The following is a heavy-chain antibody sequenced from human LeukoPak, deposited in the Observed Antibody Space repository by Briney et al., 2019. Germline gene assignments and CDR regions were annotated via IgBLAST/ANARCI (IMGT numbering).Heavy chain of an antibody. CDR2: IYTSGST. J-gene: IGHJ6*03. V-gene: IGHV4-61*02. D-gene: IGHD5-18*01. CDR3: ARVGYSYGPPLYYYYYMDV. Sequence: SETLSLTCTVSGDSISSGSYYWSWIRQPAWKGLEWIGRIYTSGSTNYNPSLKSRVTISVDTSKNQFSLKLSSVTAADTAVYYCARVGYSYGPPLYYYYYMDVWGKGTTVTISS. CDR1: GDSISSGSYY.